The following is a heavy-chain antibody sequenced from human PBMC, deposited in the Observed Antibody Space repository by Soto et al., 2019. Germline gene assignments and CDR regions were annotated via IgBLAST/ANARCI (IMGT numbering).Heavy chain of an antibody. CDR2: INTGGGGT. J-gene: IGHJ2*01. CDR1: GYTFTDYY. CDR3: TRSRGCCSSTSCPDWYFDL. Sequence: QVQLVQSGAEVKKPGASVHLSCKASGYTFTDYYIYWVRQAPGQGLEWVGIINTGGGGTTYAQKFHGRLTLTRDTSTSTVYMELHSLRSDDTAVYYCTRSRGCCSSTSCPDWYFDLWGRGTLVIVSS. V-gene: IGHV1-46*01. D-gene: IGHD2-2*01.